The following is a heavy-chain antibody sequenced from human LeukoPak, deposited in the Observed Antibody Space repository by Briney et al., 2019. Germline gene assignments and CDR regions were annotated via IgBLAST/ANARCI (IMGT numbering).Heavy chain of an antibody. CDR2: IFSNGGT. V-gene: IGHV4-31*03. D-gene: IGHD3-10*01. J-gene: IGHJ4*02. CDR1: SGSNNRGGFY. CDR3: ARAERDYFGSGPFDL. Sequence: KPSETLSLTCTVSSGSNNRGGFYLSWVRQPPGKGLEWLGYIFSNGGTYYNPSLESRLSISGDSSKTQFSLRLTSVTAADTAVYYCARAERDYFGSGPFDLWDQGTLVTVSS.